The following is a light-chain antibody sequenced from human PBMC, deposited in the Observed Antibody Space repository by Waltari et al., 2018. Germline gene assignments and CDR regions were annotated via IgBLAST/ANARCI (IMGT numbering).Light chain of an antibody. Sequence: DIQLTQSPSFLSASVGDRVTITCRASQGISSYLAWYQQQPGEAPKLLISAASTLQSGVPSRFSGNGSGTEFTLTISSLQPEDFATYYCQQLNSFPYTFGQGTKLDIK. CDR2: AAS. CDR3: QQLNSFPYT. V-gene: IGKV1-9*01. CDR1: QGISSY. J-gene: IGKJ2*01.